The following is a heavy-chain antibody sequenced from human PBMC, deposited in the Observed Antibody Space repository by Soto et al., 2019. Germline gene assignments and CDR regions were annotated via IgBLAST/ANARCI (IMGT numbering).Heavy chain of an antibody. D-gene: IGHD6-13*01. CDR3: ARDIRGRTGMFDP. J-gene: IGHJ5*02. CDR1: GGSISSYY. V-gene: IGHV4-59*01. Sequence: SETLSLTCTVSGGSISSYYWSWIRQPPGKGLEWIGYIYYSGSTNYNPSLKSRVTISVDTSKNQFSLKLSSVTAADTAVYYCARDIRGRTGMFDPWGQGTLVTVSS. CDR2: IYYSGST.